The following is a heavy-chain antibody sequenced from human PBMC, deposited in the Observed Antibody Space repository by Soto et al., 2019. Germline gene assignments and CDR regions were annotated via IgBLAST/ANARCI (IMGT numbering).Heavy chain of an antibody. J-gene: IGHJ4*02. CDR3: AKKKDYYDSSGYQYYFDF. V-gene: IGHV3-15*01. CDR1: GFIFTDSW. CDR2: IKSKSTGGTT. Sequence: GGSLRLSCAASGFIFTDSWMSWVRQGPGKGLEWVGRIKSKSTGGTTDHAAPVKGRFTVSRDDSKNTLYLQMNSLRAEDTAVYFCAKKKDYYDSSGYQYYFDFWGQGTLVTVSS. D-gene: IGHD3-22*01.